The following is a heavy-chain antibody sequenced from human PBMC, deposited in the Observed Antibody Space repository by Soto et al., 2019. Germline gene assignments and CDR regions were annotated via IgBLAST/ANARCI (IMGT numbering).Heavy chain of an antibody. J-gene: IGHJ5*02. V-gene: IGHV5-10-1*01. CDR2: IDPSDSYT. CDR1: GYSFTSYW. Sequence: GESLKISCKGSGYSFTSYWISWVRQMPGKGLEWMGRIDPSDSYTNYSPSFQGHVTISADKSISTAYLQWSSLKASDTAMYYCARLKVEGNYWARWFDPWGQGTLVTVSS. CDR3: ARLKVEGNYWARWFDP. D-gene: IGHD4-4*01.